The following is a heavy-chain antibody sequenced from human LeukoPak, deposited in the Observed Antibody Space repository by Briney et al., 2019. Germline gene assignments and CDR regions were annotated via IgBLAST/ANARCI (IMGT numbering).Heavy chain of an antibody. Sequence: PGGSLRLSCAASGFTFSSHSMNWVRQAPGKGLEWVSYISSSGSTIYYADSVKGRFTISRDNAKNSLYLQMSSLRAEDTTMYYCARGFIFHDAFDIWGQGTMVTVSS. D-gene: IGHD2-21*01. CDR1: GFTFSSHS. V-gene: IGHV3-48*01. J-gene: IGHJ3*02. CDR2: ISSSGSTI. CDR3: ARGFIFHDAFDI.